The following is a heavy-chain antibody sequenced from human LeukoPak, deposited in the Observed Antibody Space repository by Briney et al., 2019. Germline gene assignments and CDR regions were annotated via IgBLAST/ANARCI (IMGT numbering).Heavy chain of an antibody. V-gene: IGHV1-69*13. Sequence: WASVKVSCKASGGTFNNFAISWVRQAPGQGLEWVGGIIPMSGAANYAQKFQGRVTITADESTSTAYMGLSSLRSEDTAIYYCASPVKYYDTWSGYPPFDYWGQGTLVTVSS. CDR3: ASPVKYYDTWSGYPPFDY. CDR1: GGTFNNFA. CDR2: IIPMSGAA. J-gene: IGHJ4*02. D-gene: IGHD3-3*01.